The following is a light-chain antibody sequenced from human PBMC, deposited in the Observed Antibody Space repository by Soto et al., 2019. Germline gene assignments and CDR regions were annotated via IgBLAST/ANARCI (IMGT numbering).Light chain of an antibody. CDR1: QSINSN. CDR3: QQSYNSLT. Sequence: DIQMTQSPSSLSASVGDRVTITCRASQSINSNLNWYQQKPGKAPKLLIYTASNLHSGVPSRFSGGGSGTDFYLTISSLQPEDFATYYCQQSYNSLTFGPGTKVDI. J-gene: IGKJ3*01. CDR2: TAS. V-gene: IGKV1-39*01.